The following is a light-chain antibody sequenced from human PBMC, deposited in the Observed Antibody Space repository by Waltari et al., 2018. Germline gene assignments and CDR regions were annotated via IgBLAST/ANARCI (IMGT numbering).Light chain of an antibody. CDR3: SSYTYGGPWV. Sequence: LTHLAPVSPPPGQPTPISGTEAAGEFGIFDFLPCYKHTPAKAPPPLIYEVDTRPSGVSYRFSGTKAGNAASLTVSGLQPEDEGHYFCSSYTYGGPWVFGGGTLLTVL. CDR2: EVD. CDR1: AGEFGIFDF. V-gene: IGLV2-23*02. J-gene: IGLJ2*01.